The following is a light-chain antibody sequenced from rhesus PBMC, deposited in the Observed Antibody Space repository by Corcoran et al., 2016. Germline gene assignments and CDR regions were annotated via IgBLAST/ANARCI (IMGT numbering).Light chain of an antibody. CDR3: QVWDSSSDHPDYI. V-gene: IGLV3-29*01. J-gene: IGLJ1*01. CDR1: SIGRKY. Sequence: SYDVTQPRSVSVSPGQTARITCGGESIGRKYVHWYQQKPAQAPVLVIYKDSNRPSGIPERFSGSNSGNTAALTISGVEAGDEADSYCQVWDSSSDHPDYIFGAGTRLTVL. CDR2: KDS.